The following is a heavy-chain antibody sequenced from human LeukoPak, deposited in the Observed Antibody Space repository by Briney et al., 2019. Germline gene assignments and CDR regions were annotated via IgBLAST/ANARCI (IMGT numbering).Heavy chain of an antibody. J-gene: IGHJ5*02. V-gene: IGHV3-30*02. CDR2: IRYDGSNK. CDR3: AKDIIVGATSNWFDP. Sequence: PGGSLRLSCAASGFTFSSYGMHWVRQAPGKGLEWVAFIRYDGSNKYYADSVKGRFTISRDNSKNTLYLQMNSLRAEDTAVYYRAKDIIVGATSNWFDPWGQGTLVTVSS. D-gene: IGHD1-26*01. CDR1: GFTFSSYG.